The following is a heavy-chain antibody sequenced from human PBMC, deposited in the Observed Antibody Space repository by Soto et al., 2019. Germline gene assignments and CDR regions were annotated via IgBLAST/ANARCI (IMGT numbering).Heavy chain of an antibody. CDR1: GFTFSSYA. CDR3: AKDFSRLDY. V-gene: IGHV3-23*01. Sequence: GGSLRLSCAASGFTFSSYAMNWVRQAPGKGLEWVSTISGSGDNTYYADSVKGRLTVSRDNSKNTLYLQMNSLRAEDTAVYYCAKDFSRLDYWGQGTLVTVSS. D-gene: IGHD3-3*01. J-gene: IGHJ4*02. CDR2: ISGSGDNT.